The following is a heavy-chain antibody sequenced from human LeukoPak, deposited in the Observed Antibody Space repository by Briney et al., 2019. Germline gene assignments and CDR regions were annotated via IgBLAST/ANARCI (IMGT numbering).Heavy chain of an antibody. CDR2: ISYDGSNK. J-gene: IGHJ4*02. CDR3: AKNGKYDSSGFWGAPPDY. Sequence: PGRSLRLSCAASGFTFSSYGMHWVRQAPGKGLEWVAVISYDGSNKYYADSVKGRFTISRDNSKNTLNLQMNSLRAEDTAVYYCAKNGKYDSSGFWGAPPDYWGQGTLVTVSS. V-gene: IGHV3-30*18. CDR1: GFTFSSYG. D-gene: IGHD3-22*01.